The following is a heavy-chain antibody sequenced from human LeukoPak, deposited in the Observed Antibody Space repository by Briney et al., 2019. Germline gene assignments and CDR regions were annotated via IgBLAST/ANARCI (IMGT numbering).Heavy chain of an antibody. D-gene: IGHD1-26*01. Sequence: SETLSLTCTVSGGSISSYYWSWIRQPPGKGLEWIGNIYYSGSTNYNPSLKSRVTISVDTSKNQFSLKLSSVTAADTAVYYCARDGKYSGSYLSWDYYYYMDVWGKGTTVTVSS. J-gene: IGHJ6*03. CDR1: GGSISSYY. CDR3: ARDGKYSGSYLSWDYYYYMDV. V-gene: IGHV4-59*01. CDR2: IYYSGST.